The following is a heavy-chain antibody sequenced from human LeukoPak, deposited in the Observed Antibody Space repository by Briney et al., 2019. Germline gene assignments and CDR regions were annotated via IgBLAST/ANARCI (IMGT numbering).Heavy chain of an antibody. V-gene: IGHV3-20*01. CDR1: GFTFDDYG. D-gene: IGHD5-18*01. J-gene: IGHJ2*01. Sequence: GGSLRLSCAASGFTFDDYGMSWVRQAPGKGLEWVSGINWNGGSTGYADSVKGRFTISRDNAKNSLYLQMNSLRAEDTALYHCARDVRGYSYGYWYFDPWGRGTLVTVSS. CDR2: INWNGGST. CDR3: ARDVRGYSYGYWYFDP.